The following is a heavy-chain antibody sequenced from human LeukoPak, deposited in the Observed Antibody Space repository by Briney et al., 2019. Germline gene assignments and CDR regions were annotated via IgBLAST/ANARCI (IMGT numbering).Heavy chain of an antibody. Sequence: GGSLRLSCAASGFTFSSYWMSWVRQAPGKGLEWVANIKQDGSEKYYVDSVKGRFTISRDNSKNTLYLQMNSLRAEDTAVYSCAKGPFVRGFDYWGQGTLVTVSS. CDR1: GFTFSSYW. J-gene: IGHJ4*02. CDR3: AKGPFVRGFDY. V-gene: IGHV3-7*03. D-gene: IGHD2/OR15-2a*01. CDR2: IKQDGSEK.